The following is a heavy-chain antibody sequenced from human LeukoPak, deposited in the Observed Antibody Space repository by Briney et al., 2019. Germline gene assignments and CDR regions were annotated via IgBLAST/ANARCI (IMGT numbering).Heavy chain of an antibody. Sequence: SVNVSCKASGGTFSSYAISWVRQAPGQGLEWMGGIIPIFGTANYAQKFQGRVTITADESTSTAYMELSSLRSEDTAVYYCARGPTVTKYVYYYYGMDVWGQGTTVTVSS. J-gene: IGHJ6*02. CDR1: GGTFSSYA. D-gene: IGHD4-11*01. CDR2: IIPIFGTA. CDR3: ARGPTVTKYVYYYYGMDV. V-gene: IGHV1-69*13.